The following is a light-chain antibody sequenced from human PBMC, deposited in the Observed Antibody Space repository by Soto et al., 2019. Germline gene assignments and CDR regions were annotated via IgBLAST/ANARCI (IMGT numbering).Light chain of an antibody. CDR3: QQYGSSPPLFT. Sequence: EIVLTQSPGTLSLSPGERATLSCRASQGVSSNYLAWYQQKSGQAPRLLLYGTSSRATGIPERFSGSGSGTDFTLTISRLEPEDFAVYYCQQYGSSPPLFTFGPGTKVDIK. CDR2: GTS. V-gene: IGKV3-20*01. CDR1: QGVSSNY. J-gene: IGKJ3*01.